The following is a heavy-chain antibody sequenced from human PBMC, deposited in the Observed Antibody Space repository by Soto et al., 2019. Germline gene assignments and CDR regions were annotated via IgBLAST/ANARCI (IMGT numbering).Heavy chain of an antibody. D-gene: IGHD2-15*01. CDR3: ARQVVVVVAATSDWFDP. CDR1: GGSISSSSYY. V-gene: IGHV4-39*01. Sequence: SETLSLTCTVSGGSISSSSYYWGWIRQPPGKGLEWIGSIYYSGSTYYNPSLKGRVTISVDTSKNQFSLKLSSVTAADTAVYYCARQVVVVVAATSDWFDPWGQGTLVTVSS. J-gene: IGHJ5*02. CDR2: IYYSGST.